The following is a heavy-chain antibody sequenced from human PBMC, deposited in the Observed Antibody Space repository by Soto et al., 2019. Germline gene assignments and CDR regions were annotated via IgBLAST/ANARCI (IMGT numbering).Heavy chain of an antibody. V-gene: IGHV1-18*01. Sequence: QVQLVQSVAEAKKPGASVKVSCKASGYTFTSYGISRARQAPGQGHEWMGWISSYNCNTNYAQNLQGRVTMTKDTSTSTGYVELRSLRSDDTAVYFCANTVADYYGSGRRAHDYYDYGMDFCGPGTTVTVAS. J-gene: IGHJ6*01. D-gene: IGHD3-10*01. CDR2: ISSYNCNT. CDR3: ANTVADYYGSGRRAHDYYDYGMDF. CDR1: GYTFTSYG.